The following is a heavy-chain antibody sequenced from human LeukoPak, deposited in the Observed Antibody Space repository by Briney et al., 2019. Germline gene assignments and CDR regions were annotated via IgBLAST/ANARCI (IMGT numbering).Heavy chain of an antibody. CDR2: IYYSGST. Sequence: TSETLSLTCTVSGGSISSSGYYWGWIRQPPGKGLEWIGSIYYSGSTYYNPSLKSRVTISVDTSKNQFSLILTSVTAADTAVYYCARGQYRRDYWGQGTLVTVSS. D-gene: IGHD5-18*01. CDR3: ARGQYRRDY. CDR1: GGSISSSGYY. J-gene: IGHJ4*02. V-gene: IGHV4-39*07.